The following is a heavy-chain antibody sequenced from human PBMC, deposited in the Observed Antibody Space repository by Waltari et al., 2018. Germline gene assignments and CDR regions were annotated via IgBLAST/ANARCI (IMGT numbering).Heavy chain of an antibody. CDR2: IYHSGRT. D-gene: IGHD4-17*01. V-gene: IGHV4-38-2*01. CDR3: ARFRVTTVTTPFDY. CDR1: GYSISSGYY. Sequence: QVQLQESGPGLVKPSETLSLTCAVSGYSISSGYYWGWIRQPPGKGLEWIGSIYHSGRTYYNPSLKSRVTISVDTSKNQFSLKLSSVTAADTAVYYCARFRVTTVTTPFDYWGQGTLVTVSS. J-gene: IGHJ4*02.